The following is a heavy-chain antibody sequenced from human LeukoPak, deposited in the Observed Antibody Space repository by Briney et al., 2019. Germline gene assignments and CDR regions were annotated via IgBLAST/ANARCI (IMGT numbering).Heavy chain of an antibody. Sequence: ASVKVSCKASGYTFTGYYMRWVRQAPGQGLEWMGWINPNSGGTNYAQKFQGRVTMTRDTSISTAYMELSRLRSDDTAVYYCARVDYYDSSGYYPGFDPWGQGTLVTVSS. CDR1: GYTFTGYY. CDR2: INPNSGGT. J-gene: IGHJ5*02. V-gene: IGHV1-2*02. CDR3: ARVDYYDSSGYYPGFDP. D-gene: IGHD3-22*01.